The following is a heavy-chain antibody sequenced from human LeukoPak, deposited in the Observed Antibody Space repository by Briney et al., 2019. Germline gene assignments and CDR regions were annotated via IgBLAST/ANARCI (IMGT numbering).Heavy chain of an antibody. CDR3: ASNYYTSSFDN. D-gene: IGHD3-22*01. Sequence: SETLSLTCTVSGGSISTTTYYWGWIRQPPGKGLEWVGSMSHSGTTNYNPSLKSRITISVDTSKNQFSLKLSSVTAADTAVYYCASNYYTSSFDNWGQGALVTVSS. V-gene: IGHV4-39*01. CDR1: GGSISTTTYY. CDR2: MSHSGTT. J-gene: IGHJ4*02.